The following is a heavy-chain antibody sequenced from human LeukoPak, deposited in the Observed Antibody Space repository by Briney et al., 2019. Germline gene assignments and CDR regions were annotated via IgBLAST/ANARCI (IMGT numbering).Heavy chain of an antibody. CDR1: GFTFSSYA. V-gene: IGHV3-23*01. Sequence: GGSLRLSCAASGFTFSSYAMNWVRQAPGKGLEWVSAISGSGGSTYYADSVKGRFTISRDNSKNTLYLQMKSLRAEDTGVYYCAKYGSGSYYDANHYYYYGMDVWGKGTTVTVSS. J-gene: IGHJ6*04. CDR3: AKYGSGSYYDANHYYYYGMDV. D-gene: IGHD3-10*01. CDR2: ISGSGGST.